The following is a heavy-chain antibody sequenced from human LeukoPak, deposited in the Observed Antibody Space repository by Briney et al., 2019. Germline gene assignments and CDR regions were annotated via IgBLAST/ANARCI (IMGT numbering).Heavy chain of an antibody. V-gene: IGHV1-69*01. CDR2: IIPIFGTA. CDR1: RGTFSSYA. Sequence: SVNVSCQASRGTFSSYAISWVRQAPGHRLEWMGGIIPIFGTANYAQKFQGRVTITADESTSTAYMELSSLRSEDTAVYYCARGAYDIFTGYYKCLHYWGQGTLVTVSS. D-gene: IGHD3-9*01. CDR3: ARGAYDIFTGYYKCLHY. J-gene: IGHJ4*02.